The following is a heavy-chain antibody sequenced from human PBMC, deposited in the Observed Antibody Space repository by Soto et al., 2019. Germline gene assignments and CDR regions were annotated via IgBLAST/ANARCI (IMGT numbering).Heavy chain of an antibody. V-gene: IGHV3-48*01. Sequence: GGSLRLSCAASGFNFNTYIMHWVRQAPGKGLEWVSYISSSSSTIYYADSVKGRFTISRDNAKNSLYLQMNSLRAEDTAVYYCARDGGYSYGPFDYWGQGTLVTVSS. J-gene: IGHJ4*02. CDR2: ISSSSSTI. D-gene: IGHD5-18*01. CDR1: GFNFNTYI. CDR3: ARDGGYSYGPFDY.